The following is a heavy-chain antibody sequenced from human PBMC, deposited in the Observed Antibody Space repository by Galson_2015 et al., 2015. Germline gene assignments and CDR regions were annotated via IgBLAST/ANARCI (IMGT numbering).Heavy chain of an antibody. V-gene: IGHV1-18*04. D-gene: IGHD3-9*01. CDR1: GYTFTSYG. Sequence: SVKVSCKASGYTFTSYGISWVRQAPGQGLEWMGWISAYNGNTNYAQKLQGRVTMTTDTSTSTAYMELRSLRSDDTAVYYCARDLKGINRYYDILTGYTYYYYGMDVWGQGTTVTVSS. J-gene: IGHJ6*02. CDR2: ISAYNGNT. CDR3: ARDLKGINRYYDILTGYTYYYYGMDV.